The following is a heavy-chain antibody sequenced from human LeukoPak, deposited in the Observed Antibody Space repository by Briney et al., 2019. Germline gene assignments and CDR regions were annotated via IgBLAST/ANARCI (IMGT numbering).Heavy chain of an antibody. CDR3: AKDTLDSGSYFPPPNWFDP. V-gene: IGHV3-23*01. J-gene: IGHJ5*02. CDR2: ISGSGGST. D-gene: IGHD1-26*01. CDR1: GFTFSSYA. Sequence: GGSLRLSCAASGFTFSSYAMSWVRQAPGKGLEWVSAISGSGGSTYYADSVKGRFTISRDNSKNTLYLQMNSLRAEDTAVYYCAKDTLDSGSYFPPPNWFDPWGQGTLVTVSS.